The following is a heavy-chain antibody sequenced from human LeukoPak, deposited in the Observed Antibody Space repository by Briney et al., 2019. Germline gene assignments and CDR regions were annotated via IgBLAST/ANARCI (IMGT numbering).Heavy chain of an antibody. D-gene: IGHD6-19*01. CDR2: MNPNSGNT. Sequence: ASVKVSCKATGYTFTSYDINWVRQATGQGLEWMGWMNPNSGNTGYAQKFQGRATMTRNTSISTAYMELSSLRSEDTAVYYCARGRGGWYYFDYWGQGTLVTVSS. J-gene: IGHJ4*02. CDR3: ARGRGGWYYFDY. V-gene: IGHV1-8*01. CDR1: GYTFTSYD.